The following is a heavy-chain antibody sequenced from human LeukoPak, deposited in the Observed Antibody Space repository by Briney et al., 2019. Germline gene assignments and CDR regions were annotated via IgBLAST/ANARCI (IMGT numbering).Heavy chain of an antibody. D-gene: IGHD2-8*01. Sequence: PSETLSLTCTVSGGSISSYYWSWIRQPAGQGLEWIGRIYTSGSTNYNPSLKSRVTMSVDTSKNQFSLKLSSVTAADTAVYYCARLPYCTNGVCYAFDIWGQGTMVTVSS. J-gene: IGHJ3*02. CDR1: GGSISSYY. V-gene: IGHV4-4*07. CDR3: ARLPYCTNGVCYAFDI. CDR2: IYTSGST.